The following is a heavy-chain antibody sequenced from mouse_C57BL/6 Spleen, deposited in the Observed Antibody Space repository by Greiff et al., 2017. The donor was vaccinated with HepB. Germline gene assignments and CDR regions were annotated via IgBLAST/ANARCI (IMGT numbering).Heavy chain of an antibody. J-gene: IGHJ4*01. CDR3: ARSYYGNFLYAMDY. CDR2: IRNKANGYTT. CDR1: GFTFTDYY. Sequence: EVQLVESGGGLVQPGGSLSLSCAASGFTFTDYYMSWVRQPPGKALEWLGFIRNKANGYTTEYSASVKGRFTISRDNSQRILYLQLNALRAEDSATYYCARSYYGNFLYAMDYWGQGTSVTVSS. V-gene: IGHV7-3*01. D-gene: IGHD2-1*01.